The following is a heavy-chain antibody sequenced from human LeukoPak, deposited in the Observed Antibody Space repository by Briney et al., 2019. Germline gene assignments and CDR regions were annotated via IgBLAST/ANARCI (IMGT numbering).Heavy chain of an antibody. D-gene: IGHD2-2*01. CDR3: ARAGYCSSTSCQYYFDY. Sequence: ASVTVSCKASGYTFTSYGISWVRQAPRQGLEWMGWISAYNGNTNYAQKLQGRVTMTIDTSTSTAYMELRSLRSDDTAVYYCARAGYCSSTSCQYYFDYWGQGALVTVSS. V-gene: IGHV1-18*01. CDR2: ISAYNGNT. CDR1: GYTFTSYG. J-gene: IGHJ4*02.